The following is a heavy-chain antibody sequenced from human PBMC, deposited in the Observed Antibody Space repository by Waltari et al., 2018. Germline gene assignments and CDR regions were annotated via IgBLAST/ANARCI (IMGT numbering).Heavy chain of an antibody. CDR2: INHSGST. J-gene: IGHJ4*02. V-gene: IGHV4-34*01. D-gene: IGHD5-12*01. CDR3: ARGRDIVATTRPFDY. Sequence: QVQLQQWGAGLLKPSEPLSLTCAVYGGSFSGYYWSWIRQPPGKGLEWIGEINHSGSTNYNPSLKSRVTISIDTSKNQFSLKLSSVTAADTAVYYCARGRDIVATTRPFDYWGQGTMVTVSS. CDR1: GGSFSGYY.